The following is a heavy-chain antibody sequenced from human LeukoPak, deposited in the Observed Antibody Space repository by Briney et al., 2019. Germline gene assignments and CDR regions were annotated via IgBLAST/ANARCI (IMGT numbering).Heavy chain of an antibody. V-gene: IGHV3-21*06. D-gene: IGHD1-26*01. Sequence: KAGGSLRHSCAASEFTFSRYGMNWVRQPPGKGLEWVSSISWSSTYIYYAESVKGRFTISRDNAKNSLFLQMNTLRAEDTAVYYCASGSYSFDFWGQGALVTVSS. CDR1: EFTFSRYG. CDR2: ISWSSTYI. J-gene: IGHJ4*02. CDR3: ASGSYSFDF.